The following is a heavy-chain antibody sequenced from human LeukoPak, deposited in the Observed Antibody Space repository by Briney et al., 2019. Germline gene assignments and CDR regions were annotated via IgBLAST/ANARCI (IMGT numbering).Heavy chain of an antibody. CDR1: GGSFSGSY. V-gene: IGHV4-34*01. CDR3: ARGIVYGSGSYYKAYYLDS. Sequence: SETLSLTCSVSGGSFSGSYWSWIRQPPGKGLEWIGEINHSGTTNYNPSLASRVTVSVDTSKNQFSLNLTSVTAADTAVYFCARGIVYGSGSYYKAYYLDSWGQGTLVTVSS. J-gene: IGHJ4*02. CDR2: INHSGTT. D-gene: IGHD3-10*01.